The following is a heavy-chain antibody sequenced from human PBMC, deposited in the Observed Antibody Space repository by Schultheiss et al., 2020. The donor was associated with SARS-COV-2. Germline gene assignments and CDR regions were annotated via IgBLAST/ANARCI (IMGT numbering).Heavy chain of an antibody. CDR2: IIPIFGTA. CDR3: ARDPSRPVAFGY. CDR1: GYTFTSYG. Sequence: SVKVSCKASGYTFTSYGISWVRQAPGQGLEWMGWIIPIFGTANYAQKFQGRVTITADESTSTAYMELSSLRAEDTAVYYCARDPSRPVAFGYWGQGTLVTVSS. J-gene: IGHJ4*02. D-gene: IGHD6-19*01. V-gene: IGHV1-69*13.